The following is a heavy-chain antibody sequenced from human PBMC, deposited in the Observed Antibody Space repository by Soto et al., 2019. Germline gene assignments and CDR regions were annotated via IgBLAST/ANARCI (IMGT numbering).Heavy chain of an antibody. V-gene: IGHV1-24*01. CDR1: GYTLTELS. J-gene: IGHJ3*02. D-gene: IGHD3-3*01. CDR3: ATVYYDFWSGPAGAFDI. Sequence: GASVKVSCKVSGYTLTELSMHWVRQAPGKGLEWMGGFDPEDGETIYAQKFQGRVTMTEDTSTDTAYMELSSLRSEDTALYYCATVYYDFWSGPAGAFDIWGQGTMVTVSS. CDR2: FDPEDGET.